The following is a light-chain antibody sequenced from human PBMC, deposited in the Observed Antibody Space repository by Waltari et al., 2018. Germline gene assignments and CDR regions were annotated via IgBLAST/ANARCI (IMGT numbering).Light chain of an antibody. CDR1: SGNIASTY. Sequence: NFMLTQPRSVSESPGKTVTISCTRSSGNIASTYVPWYQQRPGSSPTTVIYEDYHRPSGVPDRCSASFDSSSNSASLTISGLKTEDEADYYCQSYDSNNYVTFGGGTKLTVL. CDR3: QSYDSNNYVT. J-gene: IGLJ2*01. V-gene: IGLV6-57*01. CDR2: EDY.